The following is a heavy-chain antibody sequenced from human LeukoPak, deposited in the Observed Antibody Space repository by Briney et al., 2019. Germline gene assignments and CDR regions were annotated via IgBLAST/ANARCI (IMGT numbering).Heavy chain of an antibody. CDR2: FDPEDGET. D-gene: IGHD6-13*01. Sequence: ASVKVSCKVSGYTLTELSMHWVRQAPGKGLEWMGGFDPEDGETIYAQKFQGRVTMTEDTSTDTAYMELSSLRSEDTAVYYCATLEQQLAYNWFDPWGQGTLVTVSS. CDR1: GYTLTELS. J-gene: IGHJ5*02. CDR3: ATLEQQLAYNWFDP. V-gene: IGHV1-24*01.